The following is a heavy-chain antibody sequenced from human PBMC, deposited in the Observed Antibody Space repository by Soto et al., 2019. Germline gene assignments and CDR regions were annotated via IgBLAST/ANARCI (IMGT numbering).Heavy chain of an antibody. CDR1: GYTFTSYA. CDR3: ACARPGYCSSTSCITPPGYYYGMDV. D-gene: IGHD2-2*01. V-gene: IGHV1-3*01. CDR2: INAGNGNT. Sequence: QVQLVQSGAEVKKPGASVKVSCKASGYTFTSYAMHWVRQAPGQRLEWMGWINAGNGNTKYSQKFQGRVTITRDTPASTAYMELGSLRSEDTAVYYCACARPGYCSSTSCITPPGYYYGMDVWGQGTTVTVSS. J-gene: IGHJ6*02.